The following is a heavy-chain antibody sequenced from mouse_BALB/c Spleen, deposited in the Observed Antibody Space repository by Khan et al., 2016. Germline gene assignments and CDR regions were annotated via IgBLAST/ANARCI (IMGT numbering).Heavy chain of an antibody. Sequence: QVQLQQSGAELAKPGASVKMSCKASGCTFTSYWMHWVKQRPGQGLEWIGYINPSTGYTEYNQKFKDKATLTADKSSSTAYMQLSSLTSEDSAVYYCARYEGGFAYWGQGTLVTVSA. CDR2: INPSTGYT. J-gene: IGHJ3*01. CDR3: ARYEGGFAY. D-gene: IGHD2-3*01. CDR1: GCTFTSYW. V-gene: IGHV1-7*01.